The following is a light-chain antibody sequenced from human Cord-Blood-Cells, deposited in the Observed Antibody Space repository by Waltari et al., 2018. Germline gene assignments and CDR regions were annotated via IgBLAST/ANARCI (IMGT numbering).Light chain of an antibody. Sequence: QSALTQPASVSGSPGQSTTISCTGTSSDVGSYNLVSSYQQHPGKAPELMIYEGSKRPSGVSNRFSGSKSGNTASLTISGLQAEDEADYYCCSYAGSSTWVFGGGTKLTVL. CDR2: EGS. J-gene: IGLJ3*02. CDR1: SSDVGSYNL. CDR3: CSYAGSSTWV. V-gene: IGLV2-23*01.